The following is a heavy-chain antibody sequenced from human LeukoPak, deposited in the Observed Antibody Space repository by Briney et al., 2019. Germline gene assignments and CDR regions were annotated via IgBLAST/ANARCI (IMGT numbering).Heavy chain of an antibody. D-gene: IGHD3-9*01. CDR2: IYDGGST. CDR3: ITCYGTKRYFFDN. J-gene: IGHJ4*02. CDR1: GFTVSSKY. Sequence: TGGSLRLSCAASGFTVSSKYMSWVRQAPGKGLEWVSIIYDGGSTFYADSVRGRFVISRDNSENTLHLHMNSLRAEDTAMYYCITCYGTKRYFFDNWGQGTLVAVSS. V-gene: IGHV3-66*01.